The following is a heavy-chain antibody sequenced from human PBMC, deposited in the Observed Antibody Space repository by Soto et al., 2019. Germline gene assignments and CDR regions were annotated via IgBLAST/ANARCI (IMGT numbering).Heavy chain of an antibody. Sequence: GGSLRLSCTASGFTFGDYAMSWFRQAPGKGLEWVGFIRSKAYGGTTEYAASVKGRFTISRDDSKSIAYLQMNSLKTEDTAVYYCTRGIAAFKSYCYGMAVCGQGTTVTVSS. D-gene: IGHD6-13*01. CDR2: IRSKAYGGTT. J-gene: IGHJ6*02. V-gene: IGHV3-49*03. CDR3: TRGIAAFKSYCYGMAV. CDR1: GFTFGDYA.